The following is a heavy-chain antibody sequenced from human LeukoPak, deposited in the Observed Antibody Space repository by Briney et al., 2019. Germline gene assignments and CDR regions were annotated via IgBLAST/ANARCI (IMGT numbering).Heavy chain of an antibody. CDR2: SNPNSGGT. V-gene: IGHV1-2*02. D-gene: IGHD3-10*01. Sequence: ASVKVSCKASGYTFTGYYMHRVRQAPGQGLEWMGWSNPNSGGTNYAQKFQGRVTMTRDTSISTAYMELSRLRSDDTAVYYCARGPPYYYGSGSYPNDYYYYGMDVWGQGTTVTVSS. CDR1: GYTFTGYY. J-gene: IGHJ6*02. CDR3: ARGPPYYYGSGSYPNDYYYYGMDV.